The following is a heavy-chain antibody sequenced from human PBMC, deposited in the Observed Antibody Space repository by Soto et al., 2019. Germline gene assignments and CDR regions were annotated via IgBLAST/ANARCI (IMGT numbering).Heavy chain of an antibody. D-gene: IGHD3-22*01. J-gene: IGHJ4*02. CDR1: GYSFTSYW. CDR3: ARLAGYYDSSGPDASDY. Sequence: RGESLKISCKGSGYSFTSYWIAWVRQMPGKGLEWMGIIYPGDSDTRYSPSFQGQVTISADKSISTAYLQWSSLKASDTAMYYCARLAGYYDSSGPDASDYWGQGTLVTVPQ. CDR2: IYPGDSDT. V-gene: IGHV5-51*01.